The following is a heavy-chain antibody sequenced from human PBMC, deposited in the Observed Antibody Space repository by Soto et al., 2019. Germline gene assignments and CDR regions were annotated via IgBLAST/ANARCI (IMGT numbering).Heavy chain of an antibody. Sequence: QVQLVESGGGVVQPGRSLRLSCAASGFTFSSYGMHWVRQAPGKGLEWVAVISYDGSNKYYADSVKGRFTISRDNSKNTLYLQMNSLRAEDTAVYYCAKDSTRSGRFLEWLFPDYFDYWGQGTLVTVSS. CDR3: AKDSTRSGRFLEWLFPDYFDY. V-gene: IGHV3-30*18. CDR1: GFTFSSYG. J-gene: IGHJ4*02. D-gene: IGHD3-3*01. CDR2: ISYDGSNK.